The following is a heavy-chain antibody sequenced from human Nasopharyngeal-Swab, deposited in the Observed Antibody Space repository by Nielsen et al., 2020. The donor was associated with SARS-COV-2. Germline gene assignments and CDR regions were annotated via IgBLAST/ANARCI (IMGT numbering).Heavy chain of an antibody. CDR2: IKQDGSEK. CDR1: GFTFSSYA. CDR3: ARVGGRTSPMGS. V-gene: IGHV3-7*01. J-gene: IGHJ4*02. Sequence: GGSLRLSCAASGFTFSSYAMHWVRQAPAKGLEWVASIKQDGSEKNYVDSVKGRFTISRDNAKNSLFLQMDSLRTEDTAFYYCARVGGRTSPMGSWGQGTLVTVSS. D-gene: IGHD3-10*01.